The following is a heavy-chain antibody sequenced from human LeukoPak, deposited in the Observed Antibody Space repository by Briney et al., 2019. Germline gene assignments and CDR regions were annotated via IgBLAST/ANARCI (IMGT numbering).Heavy chain of an antibody. CDR3: ARDASSSWYQKDEFDY. CDR2: ISSSSSTI. CDR1: GFTFSSYS. D-gene: IGHD6-13*01. Sequence: PGGSLRLSCAASGFTFSSYSMNWVRQAPGKGLEWVSYISSSSSTIYYADSVKGRFTISRDNAKNSLYLQMNSLRDEDTAVYYCARDASSSWYQKDEFDYWGQGTLVTVSS. J-gene: IGHJ4*02. V-gene: IGHV3-48*02.